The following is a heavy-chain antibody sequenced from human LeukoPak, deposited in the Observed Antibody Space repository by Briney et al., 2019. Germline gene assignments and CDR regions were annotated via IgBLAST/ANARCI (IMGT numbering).Heavy chain of an antibody. D-gene: IGHD2-2*02. J-gene: IGHJ5*02. CDR2: IYYSGST. CDR3: ARGYGIVVVPAAIRHDWFDP. CDR1: GGSISSSSYY. Sequence: SETLSLTCTVSGGSISSSSYYWGWIRQPPGKGLEWIGSIYYSGSTYYNPSLKSRVTISVDTSKNQFSLKLSSVTAADTAVYYCARGYGIVVVPAAIRHDWFDPWGQGTLVTVSS. V-gene: IGHV4-39*07.